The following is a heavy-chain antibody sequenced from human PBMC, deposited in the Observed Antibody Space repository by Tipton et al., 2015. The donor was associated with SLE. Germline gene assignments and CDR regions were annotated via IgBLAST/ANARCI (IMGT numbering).Heavy chain of an antibody. D-gene: IGHD2-8*02. J-gene: IGHJ6*02. CDR2: VYYRGST. CDR1: GGSISNFY. V-gene: IGHV4-59*07. CDR3: ARSPNKDCAGGVCFHGLDV. Sequence: TLSLTCIVSGGSISNFYWSWIRQPPGKGLEWIGNVYYRGSTNYNPSLQSRVTISLDTSKNQFSLNLTSVTAADTAVFYCARSPNKDCAGGVCFHGLDVWGQGTTVTVSS.